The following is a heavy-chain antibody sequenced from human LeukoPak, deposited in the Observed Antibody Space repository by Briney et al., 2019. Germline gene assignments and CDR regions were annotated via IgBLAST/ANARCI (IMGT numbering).Heavy chain of an antibody. Sequence: GASVKVSCKASGYTFTSYAFSWVRQAPGQGLEWMGWSSSYNGNTYNAQKFQGRLTMTTDTSTNTAYMELRSLRSDDTAIYYCARDKANYYGSGSLDYWGQGTLVTVSS. CDR3: ARDKANYYGSGSLDY. D-gene: IGHD3-10*01. J-gene: IGHJ4*02. CDR1: GYTFTSYA. CDR2: SSSYNGNT. V-gene: IGHV1-18*01.